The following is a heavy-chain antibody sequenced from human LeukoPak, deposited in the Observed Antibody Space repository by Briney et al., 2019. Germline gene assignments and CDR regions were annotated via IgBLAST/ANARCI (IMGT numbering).Heavy chain of an antibody. CDR1: GGSFSSNY. V-gene: IGHV4-34*01. CDR2: INQSGST. CDR3: ARSRYYYYYYMDV. J-gene: IGHJ6*03. D-gene: IGHD1-14*01. Sequence: SETLSLTCAVYGGSFSSNYWSWIRQPPGKGLEWIGEINQSGSTNYNPSLKSRVTISVDTSKNQFSLKLSSVTAADTAVYYCARSRYYYYYYMDVWGKGTTVTVSS.